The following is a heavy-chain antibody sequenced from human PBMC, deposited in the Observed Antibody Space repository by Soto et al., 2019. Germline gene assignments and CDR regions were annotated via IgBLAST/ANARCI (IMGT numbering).Heavy chain of an antibody. D-gene: IGHD3-10*01. CDR3: APSFGSGSRAFDY. CDR1: GDTFNFYT. V-gene: IGHV1-69*02. Sequence: QVQLVQSGAEVKKPGSSVKVSCKASGDTFNFYTINWVRQAPGLGLEWMGRFNPILSFSNSALKFQGRGTLTADKSTITAYLVLSSLRSDARALQCCAPSFGSGSRAFDYWGQGALVTVSS. J-gene: IGHJ4*02. CDR2: FNPILSFS.